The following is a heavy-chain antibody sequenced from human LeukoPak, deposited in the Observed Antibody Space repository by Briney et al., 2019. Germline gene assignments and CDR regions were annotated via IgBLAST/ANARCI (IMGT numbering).Heavy chain of an antibody. Sequence: GGSLRLSCATSQFNFNKFGMSWVRQAPGKGLEWVSAISGSGGSTYYADSVKGRFTISRDNSKNTLYLQMNSLRAEDTAVYYCAKDLLLWFGELSSYFDYWGQGTLVTVSS. CDR2: ISGSGGST. D-gene: IGHD3-10*01. CDR3: AKDLLLWFGELSSYFDY. J-gene: IGHJ4*02. V-gene: IGHV3-23*01. CDR1: QFNFNKFG.